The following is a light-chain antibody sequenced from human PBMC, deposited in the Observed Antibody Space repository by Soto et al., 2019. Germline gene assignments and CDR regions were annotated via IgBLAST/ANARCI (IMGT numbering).Light chain of an antibody. V-gene: IGKV3-20*01. CDR1: ETVSSSY. Sequence: EIVLTQSPGTLSLSPGDRSTLSCRTSETVSSSYLAWYQQKPGQAPRLLIYGASSRATGIPDRFSGSGSGTDFTLTISILEPEDFAVYYCQQYGSSSYTFGQGTKLEIK. J-gene: IGKJ2*01. CDR2: GAS. CDR3: QQYGSSSYT.